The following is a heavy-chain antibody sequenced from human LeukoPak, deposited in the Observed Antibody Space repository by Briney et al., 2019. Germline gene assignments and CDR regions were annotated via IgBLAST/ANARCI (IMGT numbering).Heavy chain of an antibody. Sequence: PGGSLRLSCAASGFTFSSYSMNWVRQAPGKGLEWVSYISSSNSTIYYADSVKGRFTISRDNAKNSLYLQMNSLRAEDTAVYYCARDEGEQQLVPGAFDIWGQGTMVTVSS. V-gene: IGHV3-48*01. CDR1: GFTFSSYS. D-gene: IGHD6-13*01. CDR3: ARDEGEQQLVPGAFDI. CDR2: ISSSNSTI. J-gene: IGHJ3*02.